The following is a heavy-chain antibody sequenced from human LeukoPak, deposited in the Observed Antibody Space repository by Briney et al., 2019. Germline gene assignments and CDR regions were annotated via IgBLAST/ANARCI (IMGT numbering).Heavy chain of an antibody. Sequence: KPSETLSLTCTVSGGSISSYYWSWIRQPPGKGLEWIGYIYDSGSTNYNPSLRSRVTISVDTSKNQFSLKLSSVTAADTAVYYCATSEELLRFSHWGQGTLVIVSS. CDR3: ATSEELLRFSH. J-gene: IGHJ4*02. V-gene: IGHV4-59*01. CDR2: IYDSGST. CDR1: GGSISSYY. D-gene: IGHD3-3*01.